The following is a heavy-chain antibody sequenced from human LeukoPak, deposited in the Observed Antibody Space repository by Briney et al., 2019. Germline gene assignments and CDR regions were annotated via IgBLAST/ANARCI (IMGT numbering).Heavy chain of an antibody. J-gene: IGHJ3*02. CDR2: INPSGGST. D-gene: IGHD3-22*01. CDR3: ARAGVWDYNDSSGYHNGAFDI. CDR1: GYTLTGYY. Sequence: ASVKVSCKASGYTLTGYYMRWVRQAPGQGLEWMGIINPSGGSTGYAQKFQGRVTTTRDMSTSTVYMELSRLRSDDTAFYYCARAGVWDYNDSSGYHNGAFDIWGQGTMVTVSS. V-gene: IGHV1-46*01.